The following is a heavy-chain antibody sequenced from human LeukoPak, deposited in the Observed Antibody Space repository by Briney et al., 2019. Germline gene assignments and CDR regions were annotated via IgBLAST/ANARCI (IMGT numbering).Heavy chain of an antibody. D-gene: IGHD5-24*01. CDR3: AKDMKMNYYYGMDV. Sequence: GGSLRLSCAASGFTFDDYAMHRVRQAPGKGLEWVSGISWNSGSIGYADSVKGRFTISRDNAKNSLYLQMNSLRAEDTALYYCAKDMKMNYYYGMDVWGQGTTVTVSS. CDR1: GFTFDDYA. V-gene: IGHV3-9*01. CDR2: ISWNSGSI. J-gene: IGHJ6*02.